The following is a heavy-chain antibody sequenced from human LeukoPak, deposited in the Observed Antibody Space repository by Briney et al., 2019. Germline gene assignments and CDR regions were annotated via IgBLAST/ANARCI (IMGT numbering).Heavy chain of an antibody. CDR2: IYYTGST. D-gene: IGHD1-20*01. CDR3: ARYNWNLNWFDP. Sequence: KTSETLSLPSTVSGGSLITYYWGWIPQPPGGRLEWVGYIYYTGSTTYTPSLQSRATISIDTSENQFSLSLTSVTAADTAVYYCARYNWNLNWFDPWGQGTLVTVSS. V-gene: IGHV4-59*01. J-gene: IGHJ5*02. CDR1: GGSLITYY.